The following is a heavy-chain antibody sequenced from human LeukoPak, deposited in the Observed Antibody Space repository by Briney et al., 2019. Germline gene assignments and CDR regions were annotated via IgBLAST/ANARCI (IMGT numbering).Heavy chain of an antibody. J-gene: IGHJ5*02. CDR3: ARAAPWFDP. CDR2: IYYSGST. CDR1: GGSISSYY. V-gene: IGHV4-59*01. Sequence: SETLSLTCTVSGGSISSYYWSWIRQPPGKGLEWIGYIYYSGSTNYNPYLKSRVTISVDTSKNQFSLKLSSVTAADTAVYYCARAAPWFDPWGQGTLVTVSS.